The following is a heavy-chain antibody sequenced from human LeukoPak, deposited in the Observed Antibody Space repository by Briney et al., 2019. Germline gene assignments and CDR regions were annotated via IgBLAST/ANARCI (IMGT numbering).Heavy chain of an antibody. D-gene: IGHD3-22*01. CDR2: INPNSGGT. V-gene: IGHV1-2*02. Sequence: ASVKVSCKASGYTFTGNFMHWVRQAPGQGLEWMGWINPNSGGTNYAQKFQGRVTMTRDTSTSTAYMELGSLRSDDTAVYYCARDEARYSSGYYPNWFDPWGQGTLVTVSS. CDR1: GYTFTGNF. J-gene: IGHJ5*02. CDR3: ARDEARYSSGYYPNWFDP.